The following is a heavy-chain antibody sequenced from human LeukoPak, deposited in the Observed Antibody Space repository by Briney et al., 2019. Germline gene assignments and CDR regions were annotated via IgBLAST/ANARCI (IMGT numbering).Heavy chain of an antibody. CDR1: GGSISSSSYY. V-gene: IGHV4-39*07. CDR3: ARDAPLGCSSTSCHPQ. CDR2: IYYSGST. Sequence: SETLSLTCTVSGGSISSSSYYWGWIRQPPGTGLEWIGSIYYSGSTYYNPSLKSRVTISVDTSKNQFSLKLSSVTAADTAVYYCARDAPLGCSSTSCHPQWGQGTLVTVSS. D-gene: IGHD2-2*01. J-gene: IGHJ4*02.